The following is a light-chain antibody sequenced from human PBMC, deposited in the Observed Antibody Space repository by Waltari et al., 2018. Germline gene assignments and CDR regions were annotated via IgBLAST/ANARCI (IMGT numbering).Light chain of an antibody. CDR3: LLFYGGAYV. J-gene: IGLJ1*01. CDR1: TGAVTSGSF. V-gene: IGLV7-43*01. Sequence: QTVVTQEPSLTVSPGGTVTLTCASSTGAVTSGSFPTWFQQRPGQPPRSLIYSANNKHSWTPARFPGSLIGGKAALTLSGVQPEDEAEYYCLLFYGGAYVFGTGTKLTVL. CDR2: SAN.